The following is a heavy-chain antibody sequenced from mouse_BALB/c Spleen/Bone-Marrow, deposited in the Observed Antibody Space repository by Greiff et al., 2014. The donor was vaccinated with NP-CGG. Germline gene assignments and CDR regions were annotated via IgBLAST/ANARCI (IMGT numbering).Heavy chain of an antibody. CDR2: IRNKANGYTT. Sequence: VQLKESGGGLVQPGGSLRLSCATSGFTFTDYYMSWVRQPPGKALEWLGFIRNKANGYTTEYSASVKGRFTISRDNSQSILYLQINTLRAEDSATYYCARDKNYGSYWYFDVWGAGTTVTVSS. CDR1: GFTFTDYY. J-gene: IGHJ1*01. V-gene: IGHV7-3*02. CDR3: ARDKNYGSYWYFDV. D-gene: IGHD2-1*01.